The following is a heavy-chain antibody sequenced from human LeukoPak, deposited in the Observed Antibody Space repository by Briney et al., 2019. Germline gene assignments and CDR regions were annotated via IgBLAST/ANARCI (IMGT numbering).Heavy chain of an antibody. CDR1: GGSISSNNW. Sequence: SETLSLTCAVSGGSISSNNWWGWVRQPPGKGLEWIGEIYHSGSPNYNPSLKSRVTISVDKSRNHFSLNLSSVTAADTAVCYCARVNINNWHSCDYWGQGTLVTVSS. J-gene: IGHJ4*02. D-gene: IGHD1-1*01. V-gene: IGHV4-4*02. CDR3: ARVNINNWHSCDY. CDR2: IYHSGSP.